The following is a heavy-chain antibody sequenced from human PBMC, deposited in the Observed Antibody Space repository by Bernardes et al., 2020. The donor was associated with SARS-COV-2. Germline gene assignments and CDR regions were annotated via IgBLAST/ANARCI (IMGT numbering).Heavy chain of an antibody. Sequence: ASVKVSCKASGYTFPSYSISWVRQAPGQGLEWMGGISAYKGNTNYAQKLQGRVSMTTDASASTAYMELRSLRSDDTAVYYCARGAWVKGGYFDYWGQGTLVTVSS. CDR3: ARGAWVKGGYFDY. CDR1: GYTFPSYS. J-gene: IGHJ4*02. D-gene: IGHD2-21*01. CDR2: ISAYKGNT. V-gene: IGHV1-18*01.